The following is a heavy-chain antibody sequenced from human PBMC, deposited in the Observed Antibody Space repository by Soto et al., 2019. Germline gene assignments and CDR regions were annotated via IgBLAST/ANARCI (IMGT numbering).Heavy chain of an antibody. Sequence: PSETLSLTCAVSGGSISSGGYSGSWIRQPPGKGLEWIGYIYHSGSTYYNPSLKSRVTISVDRSKNQFSLKLSSVTAADTAVYYCARDLYGSGSYSDYWGQGTLVTVSS. CDR3: ARDLYGSGSYSDY. D-gene: IGHD3-10*01. J-gene: IGHJ4*02. V-gene: IGHV4-30-2*01. CDR2: IYHSGST. CDR1: GGSISSGGYS.